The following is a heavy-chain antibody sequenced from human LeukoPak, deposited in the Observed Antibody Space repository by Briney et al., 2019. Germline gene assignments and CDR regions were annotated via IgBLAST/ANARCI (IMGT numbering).Heavy chain of an antibody. D-gene: IGHD3-10*01. CDR2: INHSGST. Sequence: PSETLSLTCAVYGGSFSGYYWSWIRQPPGKGLEWIGEINHSGSTNYNPSLKSRVTISVDTSKNQFSLKLSSATAADTAVYYCARDGVSGLLWFGDPYYYGMDVWGQGTTVTVSS. V-gene: IGHV4-34*01. J-gene: IGHJ6*02. CDR1: GGSFSGYY. CDR3: ARDGVSGLLWFGDPYYYGMDV.